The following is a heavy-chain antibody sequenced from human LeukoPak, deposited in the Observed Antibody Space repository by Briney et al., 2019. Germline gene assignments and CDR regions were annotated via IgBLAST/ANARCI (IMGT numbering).Heavy chain of an antibody. V-gene: IGHV3-11*01. J-gene: IGHJ6*03. Sequence: GGSLRPSCAASGFTFSDYYMSWIRQAPGKGLGWVSYISSSGSTIYYADSVKGRFTISRDNAKNSLYLQMNSLRAEDTAVYYCVKSWGSTRPYYNYMAVWGKGNSVTVSS. CDR2: ISSSGSTI. D-gene: IGHD1-26*01. CDR1: GFTFSDYY. CDR3: VKSWGSTRPYYNYMAV.